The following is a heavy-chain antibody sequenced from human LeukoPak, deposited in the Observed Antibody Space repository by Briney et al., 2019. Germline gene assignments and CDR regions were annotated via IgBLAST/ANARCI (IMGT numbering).Heavy chain of an antibody. CDR2: IKTKTDGGTT. V-gene: IGHV3-15*01. J-gene: IGHJ4*02. CDR3: TTLHGSGNYY. Sequence: GGSLRLSCAASGFTFSNAWMSWVRQAPGKGLEWVGQIKTKTDGGTTDSAATVKGRFTISRDDSKSTLFLQMNSLKTEDTAIYYCTTLHGSGNYYWGQGTLVTVSS. D-gene: IGHD3-10*01. CDR1: GFTFSNAW.